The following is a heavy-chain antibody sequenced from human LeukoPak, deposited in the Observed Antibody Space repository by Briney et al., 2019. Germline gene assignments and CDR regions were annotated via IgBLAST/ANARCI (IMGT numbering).Heavy chain of an antibody. CDR3: AKAPATYVVCCHYMDV. Sequence: GGSLRLSCAASGFTFSDYGMHRVRQAPGKGLEWVAAISFDGSNKYYADSVKGRFTIFRDNSKNTLYLQMNSLRAEDTAVYHCAKAPATYVVCCHYMDVWGEGTTIAVSS. J-gene: IGHJ6*03. V-gene: IGHV3-30*18. CDR2: ISFDGSNK. D-gene: IGHD2-21*01. CDR1: GFTFSDYG.